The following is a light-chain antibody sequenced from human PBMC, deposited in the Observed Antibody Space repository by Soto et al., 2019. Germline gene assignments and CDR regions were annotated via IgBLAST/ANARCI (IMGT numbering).Light chain of an antibody. J-gene: IGLJ1*01. CDR3: CSSGGSPTYV. Sequence: QSALTQPASLSGSPGQSITISCTGTSSDIGAYDYVSWFQQHPGKAPKLMISEVNKRPSGVSNRFSGSKSGNTASLTISGLKVEDEADYYCCSSGGSPTYVFGTGTKLTVL. CDR1: SSDIGAYDY. V-gene: IGLV2-23*02. CDR2: EVN.